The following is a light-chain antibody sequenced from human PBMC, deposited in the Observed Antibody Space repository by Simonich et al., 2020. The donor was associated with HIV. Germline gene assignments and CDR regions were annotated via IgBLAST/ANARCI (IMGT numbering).Light chain of an antibody. CDR2: YAS. CDR3: HQSSSLPFT. CDR1: QSIGSS. J-gene: IGKJ3*01. Sequence: EVVLTQSPEFQSVTPKEKVTITCRASQSIGSSLHWYQQKPDQSPKLLIKYASQSFSGVPSRFSDSGSGTDFTLTINSLEAEDAATYYYHQSSSLPFTFGPGTKVDIK. V-gene: IGKV6-21*01.